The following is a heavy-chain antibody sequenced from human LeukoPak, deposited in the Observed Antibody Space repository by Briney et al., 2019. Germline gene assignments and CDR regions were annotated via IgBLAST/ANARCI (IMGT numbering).Heavy chain of an antibody. V-gene: IGHV4-34*01. CDR3: ARGQPSDDY. J-gene: IGHJ4*02. CDR1: GGSFSGYY. Sequence: SETLSLTCAVYGGSFSGYYWSWIRQPPGKGLEWIGEINHSGSTNYNPSLKSRVTMSVDTSKSQFSLKLSSVTAADTAVYYCARGQPSDDYWGQGTLVTVSS. CDR2: INHSGST. D-gene: IGHD2-2*01.